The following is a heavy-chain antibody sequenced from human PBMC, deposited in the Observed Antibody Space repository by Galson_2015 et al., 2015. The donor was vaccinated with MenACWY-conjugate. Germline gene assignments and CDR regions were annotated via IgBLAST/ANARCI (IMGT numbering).Heavy chain of an antibody. CDR3: EKPISSYCDFMPGDS. V-gene: IGHV3-23*01. J-gene: IGHJ4*02. D-gene: IGHD3-3*01. CDR1: GFTFSNYA. CDR2: INNSGSTT. Sequence: SLRLSCAASGFTFSNYAMTWVRQAPGKGLEWVSSINNSGSTTYYVDSVKGRFTISRDNSKNTLFVQMNSLRAEDTALYYCEKPISSYCDFMPGDSWGQGTRVTVSS.